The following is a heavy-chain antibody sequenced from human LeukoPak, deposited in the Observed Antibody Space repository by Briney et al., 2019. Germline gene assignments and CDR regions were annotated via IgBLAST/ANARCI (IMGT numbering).Heavy chain of an antibody. CDR2: IYPGDSDT. V-gene: IGHV5-51*01. D-gene: IGHD3-16*01. CDR1: GYSFTNYW. J-gene: IGHJ1*01. Sequence: GESLKISCKASGYSFTNYWIGWVRQMPGKGLEWMGIIYPGDSDTRYSPSFRGQVIISADKSIRTAYLQWTSLKASDTAMYYCARHTGEGSHFQHWGQGSLVTVSS. CDR3: ARHTGEGSHFQH.